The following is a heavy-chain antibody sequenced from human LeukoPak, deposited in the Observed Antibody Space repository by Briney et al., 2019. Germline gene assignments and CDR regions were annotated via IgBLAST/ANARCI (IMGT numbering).Heavy chain of an antibody. V-gene: IGHV3-9*01. CDR3: AELGITMIGGV. J-gene: IGHJ6*04. CDR2: ISYTSETK. Sequence: GGSLRLSCAASGFPFDEYAMHWIRQAPGKGLEWVSGISYTSETKGYVDSVKGRFTISRDNAKNSLYLQMNSLRAEDTAVYYCAELGITMIGGVWGKGTTVTISS. D-gene: IGHD3-10*02. CDR1: GFPFDEYA.